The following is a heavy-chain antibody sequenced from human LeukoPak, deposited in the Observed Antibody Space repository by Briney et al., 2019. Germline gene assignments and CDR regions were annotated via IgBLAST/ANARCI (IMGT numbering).Heavy chain of an antibody. D-gene: IGHD3-3*01. Sequence: ASVKVSCKASGYTFTGYYMHWVRQAPGQGLAWMGRINHNNGGTNNAQNFQGRVTITRDTSISTAYREQSRLRSDDTAVYYCARSPLYDFWCGLRYYFDYWGQGTLVTVSS. CDR1: GYTFTGYY. CDR2: INHNNGGT. V-gene: IGHV1-2*06. CDR3: ARSPLYDFWCGLRYYFDY. J-gene: IGHJ4*02.